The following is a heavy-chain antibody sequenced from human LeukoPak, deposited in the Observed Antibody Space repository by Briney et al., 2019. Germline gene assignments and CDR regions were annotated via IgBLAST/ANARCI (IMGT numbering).Heavy chain of an antibody. Sequence: GAAVKVSCKASVYTFTSYGISWVRPAPGQGLEWMGWISAYNGDTNYAQKLQGTVTMTTDTSTSTAYMELRSLRSEGTAVYYCARDRSEFDYWGQGTLVTVSS. J-gene: IGHJ4*02. CDR3: ARDRSEFDY. V-gene: IGHV1-18*01. CDR2: ISAYNGDT. CDR1: VYTFTSYG.